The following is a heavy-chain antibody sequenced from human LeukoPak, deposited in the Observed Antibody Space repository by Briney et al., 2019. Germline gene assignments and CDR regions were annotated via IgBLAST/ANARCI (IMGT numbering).Heavy chain of an antibody. CDR2: INPSGGST. D-gene: IGHD2-2*01. J-gene: IGHJ3*02. CDR1: GYTFTTYY. Sequence: ASVKVPCKASGYTFTTYYMHWVRQAPGQALEWIGIINPSGGSTSYAQKFQGRATMNRETSTSTVYMELSSLRSEDTAVYYCARDPWGRGYCSTTSCQNLGGNDAFDIWGQGKMVTVSS. V-gene: IGHV1-46*01. CDR3: ARDPWGRGYCSTTSCQNLGGNDAFDI.